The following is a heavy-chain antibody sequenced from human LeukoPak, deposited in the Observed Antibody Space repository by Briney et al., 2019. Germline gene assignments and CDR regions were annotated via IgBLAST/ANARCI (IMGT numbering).Heavy chain of an antibody. V-gene: IGHV3-23*01. CDR2: ISGSGVST. Sequence: GALRLSCAASGFRFSSYAMSWVRQAPGKGLEWVSAISGSGVSTYYADSVKGRFTISRDNSKNTLYMQMNSLRAEDTAVYYCAKLSGNNARSDAVDIWGQGTMVTVSS. J-gene: IGHJ3*02. CDR3: AKLSGNNARSDAVDI. D-gene: IGHD1-26*01. CDR1: GFRFSSYA.